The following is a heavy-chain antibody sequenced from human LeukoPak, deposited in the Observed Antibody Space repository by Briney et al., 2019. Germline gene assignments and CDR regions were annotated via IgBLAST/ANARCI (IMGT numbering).Heavy chain of an antibody. J-gene: IGHJ4*02. V-gene: IGHV3-21*06. CDR3: AKDLNRGLPDY. Sequence: GGSLRLSCAASGFTFSSYSMNWVRQAPGKGLEWVSSISSSSSYIYYADSVKGRFTISRDNSKNMLYLQMSSLRAEDTAVYYCAKDLNRGLPDYWGQGTLVIVSS. CDR2: ISSSSSYI. CDR1: GFTFSSYS. D-gene: IGHD2-21*01.